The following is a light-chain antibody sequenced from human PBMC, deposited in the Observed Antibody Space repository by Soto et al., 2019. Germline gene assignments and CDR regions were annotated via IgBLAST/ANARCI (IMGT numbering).Light chain of an antibody. CDR3: QQDYTYPRT. J-gene: IGKJ1*01. Sequence: IQMTQSPSSLSLSVGDSATITCRASQGINNYLAWYQQRPGKVPKLLIYGSSNLQSGVPFRFSGSASGTDFTLTISSLQPEDFATYYCQQDYTYPRTFGQGTKVDIK. CDR1: QGINNY. CDR2: GSS. V-gene: IGKV1-6*01.